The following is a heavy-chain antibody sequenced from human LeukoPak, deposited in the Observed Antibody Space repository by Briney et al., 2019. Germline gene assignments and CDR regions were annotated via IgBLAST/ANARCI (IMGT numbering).Heavy chain of an antibody. V-gene: IGHV3-7*01. CDR1: GLTFSTRW. CDR2: IKRDGSEK. Sequence: GGSLRLSCTASGLTFSTRWMSWVRQAPGRGLEWVANIKRDGSEKYYVDFVKGRFTVSRDNAKNSLYLQANSLRAEDTAVYYCASQALTSHAFDVWGQGTMVTVSS. CDR3: ASQALTSHAFDV. D-gene: IGHD4/OR15-4a*01. J-gene: IGHJ3*01.